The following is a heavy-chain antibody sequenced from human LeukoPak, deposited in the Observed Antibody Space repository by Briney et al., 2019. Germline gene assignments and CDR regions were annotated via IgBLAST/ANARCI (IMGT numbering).Heavy chain of an antibody. CDR2: IIPIFGTA. CDR3: ARASTYYYDSSGYYTFDY. V-gene: IGHV1-69*05. D-gene: IGHD3-22*01. Sequence: SVKVSCKASGGTFSSYAISWVRQAPGQGLEWMGGIIPIFGTANYAQKFHGRVTITTDESTSTAYMELSSLRSEDTAVYYCARASTYYYDSSGYYTFDYWGQGTLVTVSS. J-gene: IGHJ4*02. CDR1: GGTFSSYA.